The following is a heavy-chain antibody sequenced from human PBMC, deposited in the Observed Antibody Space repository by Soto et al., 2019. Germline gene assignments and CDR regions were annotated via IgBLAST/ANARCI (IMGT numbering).Heavy chain of an antibody. Sequence: SVKVSCKASGGTFSSYSISWVRQAPGQGLEWMGGIIPIFGTANYAQKFQGRVTITADESTSTAYMELSSLRSEDTAVYYCARKSLGRSSSLDYWGQGTLVTVSS. CDR3: ARKSLGRSSSLDY. J-gene: IGHJ4*02. V-gene: IGHV1-69*13. CDR2: IIPIFGTA. CDR1: GGTFSSYS. D-gene: IGHD6-6*01.